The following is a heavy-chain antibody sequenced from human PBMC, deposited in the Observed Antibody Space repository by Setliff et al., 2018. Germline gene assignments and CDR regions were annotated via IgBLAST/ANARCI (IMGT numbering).Heavy chain of an antibody. Sequence: SETLSLTCTVSGASTRSGTFYWSWICLHPGKGLEWIGYISYSGNTYYNPSFEGRLALSVDASMNQFSLRLSSVTAADTAVYYCARAPRYFDPTGSYFDFWGQGTLVTVSS. CDR2: ISYSGNT. V-gene: IGHV4-31*03. J-gene: IGHJ4*02. D-gene: IGHD3-22*01. CDR3: ARAPRYFDPTGSYFDF. CDR1: GASTRSGTFY.